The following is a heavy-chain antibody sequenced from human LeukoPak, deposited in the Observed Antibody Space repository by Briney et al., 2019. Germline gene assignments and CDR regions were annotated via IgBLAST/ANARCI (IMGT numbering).Heavy chain of an antibody. CDR2: IYRGST. D-gene: IGHD1-26*01. J-gene: IGHJ6*02. CDR1: GFTVSTDY. CDR3: ARDPGIANGMDG. Sequence: HPGGSLRLSCVVSGFTVSTDYMSWVRQAPVRGLEWVSVIYRGSTYYADSVNGRFTVSSDDSKNTLYLQMNSLRAEDTAVYYCARDPGIANGMDGWGQGTTVTVSS. V-gene: IGHV3-66*01.